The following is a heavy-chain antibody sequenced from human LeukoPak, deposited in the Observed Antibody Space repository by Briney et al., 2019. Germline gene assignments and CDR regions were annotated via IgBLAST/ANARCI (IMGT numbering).Heavy chain of an antibody. CDR2: INPSGGST. V-gene: IGHV1-46*01. CDR3: ARGQGGANGDGYFDY. D-gene: IGHD2-21*02. Sequence: GASVKVSCKASGYTFTSYYMHWVRQAPGQGLEWMGIINPSGGSTSYAQKFQGRVTMTRDTSTSTVYMELSSLRSEDTAVYYCARGQGGANGDGYFDYWGQGTLVTVSS. J-gene: IGHJ4*02. CDR1: GYTFTSYY.